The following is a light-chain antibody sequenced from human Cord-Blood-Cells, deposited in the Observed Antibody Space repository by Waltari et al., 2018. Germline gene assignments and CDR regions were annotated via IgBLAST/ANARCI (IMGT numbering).Light chain of an antibody. V-gene: IGLV2-11*01. CDR2: DVS. Sequence: QSALTQPRSVSGSPGQSVTISCTGTSSDVGGYNYVSWYQQHPGKAPKLMIYDVSKRPSGVPDRFSGSKSGNTASLTISGLQAEDEADYYCCSYAGSYTLGGGTKLPVL. J-gene: IGLJ2*01. CDR3: CSYAGSYT. CDR1: SSDVGGYNY.